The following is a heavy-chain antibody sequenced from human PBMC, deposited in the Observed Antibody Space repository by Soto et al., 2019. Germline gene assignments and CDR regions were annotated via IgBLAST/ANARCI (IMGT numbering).Heavy chain of an antibody. V-gene: IGHV3-30*18. J-gene: IGHJ4*02. CDR2: ISYDGSKK. D-gene: IGHD1-26*01. CDR1: GFTFDDYG. CDR3: AKDPGEVGPTTGEY. Sequence: QVQLVESGGGVVQPGRSLRLSCAASGFTFDDYGMHWVRQAPGKGLDWVALISYDGSKKYYADSVKGRFAISRDNSKNTLFLQMNSLRAEDWALYYCAKDPGEVGPTTGEYWGQGTLDTVSS.